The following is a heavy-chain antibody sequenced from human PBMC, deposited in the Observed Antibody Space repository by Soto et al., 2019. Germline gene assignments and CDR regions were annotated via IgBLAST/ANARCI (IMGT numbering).Heavy chain of an antibody. V-gene: IGHV1-8*01. CDR2: MNPNSGNT. J-gene: IGHJ3*02. Sequence: QVQLVQSGAEVKKPGASVKVSCKTSGYTFTSYDINWVRQATGHGLEWMGWMNPNSGNTAYAQKYQGRVSMTRNTSISTVYMELSSLRSEDTAVYYWARERSSGAFDIWGQGTMVTVSS. CDR3: ARERSSGAFDI. CDR1: GYTFTSYD. D-gene: IGHD1-26*01.